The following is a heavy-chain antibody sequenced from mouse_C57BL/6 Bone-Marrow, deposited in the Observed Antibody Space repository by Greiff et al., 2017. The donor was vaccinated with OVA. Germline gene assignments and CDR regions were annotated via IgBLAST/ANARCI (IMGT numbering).Heavy chain of an antibody. CDR3: ARDLYYDGSSPGFAY. CDR1: GFTFSSYA. Sequence: EVQVVESGGGLVKPGGSLKLSCAASGFTFSSYAMSWVRQTPGKRLEWVATISAGGSYTYYPDNVKGRFTITRDNAKNTLYLQMSRLKSEDTAMYYCARDLYYDGSSPGFAYWGQGTLVTVSA. J-gene: IGHJ3*01. V-gene: IGHV5-4*01. CDR2: ISAGGSYT. D-gene: IGHD1-1*01.